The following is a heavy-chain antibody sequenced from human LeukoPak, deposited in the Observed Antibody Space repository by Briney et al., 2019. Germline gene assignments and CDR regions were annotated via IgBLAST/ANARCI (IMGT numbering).Heavy chain of an antibody. CDR1: GFTFSSYS. D-gene: IGHD2-2*01. CDR3: ARDVIVGVPNWFDP. CDR2: ISGSSSYI. Sequence: GGSLRLSCVGFGFTFSSYSMNWVRQAPGKGLEWVSSISGSSSYIDYADSVKGRFTISRDNAKNSLYLQMNSLRAEDTAVYYCARDVIVGVPNWFDPWGQGTLVTVSS. V-gene: IGHV3-21*01. J-gene: IGHJ5*02.